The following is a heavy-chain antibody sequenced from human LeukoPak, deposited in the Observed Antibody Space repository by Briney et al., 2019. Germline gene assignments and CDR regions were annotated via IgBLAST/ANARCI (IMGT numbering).Heavy chain of an antibody. Sequence: EGSLRLSCAASGFTFSDYYMSWIRQAPGKGLEWVSYISSSGSTIYYADSVKGRFTISRDNAKNSLYLQMNSLRAEDTAVYYCAKANDPGIAAAASPAAFDIWGQGTMVTVSS. V-gene: IGHV3-11*01. D-gene: IGHD6-13*01. J-gene: IGHJ3*02. CDR3: AKANDPGIAAAASPAAFDI. CDR2: ISSSGSTI. CDR1: GFTFSDYY.